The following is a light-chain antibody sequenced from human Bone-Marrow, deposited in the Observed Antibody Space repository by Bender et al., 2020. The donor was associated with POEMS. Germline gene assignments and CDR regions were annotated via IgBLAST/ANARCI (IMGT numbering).Light chain of an antibody. CDR2: SND. V-gene: IGLV1-44*01. Sequence: QSALTQAPSASGTPGQRVTISCSGSSSNIESNSVNWYHQLPGTAPKLLIYSNDQRPSGVPDRFSASKSGTSASLAISGLQSEHEADYYCAAWDDSLHGPVFGGGTKLTVL. CDR1: SSNIESNS. CDR3: AAWDDSLHGPV. J-gene: IGLJ2*01.